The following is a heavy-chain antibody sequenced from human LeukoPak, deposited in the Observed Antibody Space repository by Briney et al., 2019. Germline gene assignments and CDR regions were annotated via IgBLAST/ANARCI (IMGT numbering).Heavy chain of an antibody. Sequence: SETLSLTCTVSGGSISSYYWSWIRQPPGKGLEWIGYIYYSGSTNYNPSLRSRVTISVDTSKNQFSLKLSSVTAADTAVYYCARVRSGWAIDYWGQGTLVTVSS. V-gene: IGHV4-59*01. J-gene: IGHJ4*02. CDR3: ARVRSGWAIDY. D-gene: IGHD6-19*01. CDR2: IYYSGST. CDR1: GGSISSYY.